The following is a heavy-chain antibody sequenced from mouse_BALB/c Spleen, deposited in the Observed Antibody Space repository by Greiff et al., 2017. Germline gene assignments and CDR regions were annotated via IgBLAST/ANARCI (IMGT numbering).Heavy chain of an antibody. Sequence: QVHVKQSGPGLVQPSQSLSITCTVSGFSLTSYGVHWVRQSPGKGLEWLGVIWSGGSTDYNAAFISRLSISKDNSKSQVFFKMNSLQANDTAIYYCARTGPFAYWGQGTLVTVSA. CDR2: IWSGGST. CDR1: GFSLTSYG. V-gene: IGHV2-2*02. J-gene: IGHJ3*01. CDR3: ARTGPFAY.